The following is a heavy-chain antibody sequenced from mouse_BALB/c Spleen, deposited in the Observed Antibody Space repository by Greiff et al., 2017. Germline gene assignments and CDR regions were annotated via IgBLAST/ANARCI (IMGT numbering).Heavy chain of an antibody. V-gene: IGHV1-9*01. Sequence: QVQLQQSGAELTKPGASVKISCKATGYTFSSYWIEWVKQRPGHGLEWIGEILPGSGSTNYNEKFKGKATFTADTSSNTAYMQLSSLTSEDSAVYYCARIGSRYYFDYWGQGTTLTVSS. CDR2: ILPGSGST. CDR3: ARIGSRYYFDY. D-gene: IGHD1-1*01. CDR1: GYTFSSYW. J-gene: IGHJ2*01.